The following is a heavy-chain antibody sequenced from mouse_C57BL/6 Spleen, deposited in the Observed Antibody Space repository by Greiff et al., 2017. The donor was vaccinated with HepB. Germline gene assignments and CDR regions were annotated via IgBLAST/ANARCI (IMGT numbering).Heavy chain of an antibody. V-gene: IGHV5-6*01. D-gene: IGHD2-4*01. Sequence: EVQVVESGGDLVKPGGSLKLSCAASGFTFSSYGMSWVRQTPDKRLEWVATISSGGSYTYYPDSVKGRFTISRDNAKNTLYLQMSSLKSEDTAMYYCARSDYIYAMDYWGQGTSVTVSS. CDR2: ISSGGSYT. J-gene: IGHJ4*01. CDR1: GFTFSSYG. CDR3: ARSDYIYAMDY.